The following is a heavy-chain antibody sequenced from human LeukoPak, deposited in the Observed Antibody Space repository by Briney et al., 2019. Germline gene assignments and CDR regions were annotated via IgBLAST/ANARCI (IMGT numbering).Heavy chain of an antibody. CDR3: ARDLGGSGYYVLDY. D-gene: IGHD3-22*01. CDR1: GFTFSSYG. CDR2: IWYDGSNK. J-gene: IGHJ4*02. V-gene: IGHV3-33*08. Sequence: PGGSLRLSCAASGFTFSSYGMHWVRQAPGKGLEWVAVIWYDGSNKYYADSVKGRFTISRDNSKNTLYLQMNSLRAEDTAVYYCARDLGGSGYYVLDYWGQGTLVTVSS.